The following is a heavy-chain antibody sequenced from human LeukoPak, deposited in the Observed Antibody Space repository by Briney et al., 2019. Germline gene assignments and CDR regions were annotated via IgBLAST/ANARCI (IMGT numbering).Heavy chain of an antibody. V-gene: IGHV3-7*02. CDR2: IRQDGIDK. Sequence: GGSLRLSCAALGFTFNSYWMSWVRQTPEERPEWLANIRQDGIDKQYVDSVKGPFTISRDNAKNSLYLQMNSLNDEDTAVYYCARHSRGSPIDDWGQGTLVTVSS. CDR3: ARHSRGSPIDD. J-gene: IGHJ4*02. CDR1: GFTFNSYW. D-gene: IGHD2-15*01.